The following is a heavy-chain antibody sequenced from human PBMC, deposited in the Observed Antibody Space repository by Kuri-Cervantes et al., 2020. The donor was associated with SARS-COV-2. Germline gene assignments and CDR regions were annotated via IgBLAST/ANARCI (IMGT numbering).Heavy chain of an antibody. CDR1: GYSFTSYW. CDR3: ASLLVDGSYSFDY. V-gene: IGHV5-51*01. D-gene: IGHD1-26*01. J-gene: IGHJ4*02. Sequence: GESLKISCKGSGYSFTSYWNGWVRQMPGKGLGWMGIIYPGDSGTRYSPSFQGQVTISANKSISTAYLQWSILKASDTAMYYRASLLVDGSYSFDYWGQGTLVTVSS. CDR2: IYPGDSGT.